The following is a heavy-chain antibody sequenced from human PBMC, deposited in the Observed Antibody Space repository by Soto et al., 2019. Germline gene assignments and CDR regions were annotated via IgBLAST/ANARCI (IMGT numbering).Heavy chain of an antibody. CDR1: GFTFTSSA. V-gene: IGHV3-23*01. CDR2: ISGNAANT. J-gene: IGHJ5*01. Sequence: EVQLLESGGGLVQPGGSLRVSCAASGFTFTSSAMSWVRQAPGKGLEWVSTISGNAANTYYADSVKGRFTISRDNSKNTLYLQMNSLRAEDTATYYCATGGMVRGVISWFDSWAQGTLVTVSS. CDR3: ATGGMVRGVISWFDS. D-gene: IGHD3-10*01.